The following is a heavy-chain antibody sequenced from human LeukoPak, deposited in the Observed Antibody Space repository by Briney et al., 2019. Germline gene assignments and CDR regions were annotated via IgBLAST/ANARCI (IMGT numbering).Heavy chain of an antibody. J-gene: IGHJ3*02. CDR2: IYYSGST. Sequence: PSETLSLTCTVSGGSISSSSYYWGWIRQPPGKGPEWIGSIYYSGSTYYNPSLKSRVTISVDTSKNQFSLKLSSVTAADTAVYYCASIKLDIAVADDAFDIWGQGTMVTVSS. D-gene: IGHD6-19*01. CDR3: ASIKLDIAVADDAFDI. CDR1: GGSISSSSYY. V-gene: IGHV4-39*01.